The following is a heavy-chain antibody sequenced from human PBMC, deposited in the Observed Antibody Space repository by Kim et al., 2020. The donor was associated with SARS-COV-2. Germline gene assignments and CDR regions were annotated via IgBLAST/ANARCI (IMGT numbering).Heavy chain of an antibody. J-gene: IGHJ4*02. D-gene: IGHD6-6*01. Sequence: PSPKSRVTISVDTSKNQFSLKLSSVTAADTAVYYCARGSSSLLELGSFDYWGQGTLVTVSS. CDR3: ARGSSSLLELGSFDY. V-gene: IGHV4-59*09.